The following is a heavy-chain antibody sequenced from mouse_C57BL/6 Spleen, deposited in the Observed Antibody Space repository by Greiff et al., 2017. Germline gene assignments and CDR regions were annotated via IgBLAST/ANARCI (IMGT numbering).Heavy chain of an antibody. D-gene: IGHD1-1*01. J-gene: IGHJ4*01. CDR3: ARSHHYYGSSPHAMDY. V-gene: IGHV1-7*01. CDR2: INPSSGYT. Sequence: QVQLQQSGAELAKPGASVKLSCKASGYTFTSYWMHWVKQRPGQGLEWIGYINPSSGYTKYNQKFKDKATLTADKSSSTAYMQLSSLTSEDSAVYYCARSHHYYGSSPHAMDYWGQGTSVTVAS. CDR1: GYTFTSYW.